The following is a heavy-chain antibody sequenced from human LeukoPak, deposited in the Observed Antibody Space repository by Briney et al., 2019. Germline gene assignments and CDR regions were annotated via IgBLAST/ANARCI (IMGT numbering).Heavy chain of an antibody. CDR2: ISSSLDSNI. J-gene: IGHJ4*02. CDR3: ARELYGVVYFDY. CDR1: GFTFNVYS. Sequence: GGSLRLSCAASGFTFNVYSMNWVRQAPGKGLEWVSFISSSLDSNIYYADSVKGRFTISRDNAKNSLYLQMNSLRAEDTAVYYCARELYGVVYFDYWGQGTLVTVSS. V-gene: IGHV3-48*01. D-gene: IGHD3-3*01.